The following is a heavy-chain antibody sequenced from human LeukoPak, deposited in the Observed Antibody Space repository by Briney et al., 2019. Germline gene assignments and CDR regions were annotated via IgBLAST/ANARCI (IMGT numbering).Heavy chain of an antibody. D-gene: IGHD1-1*01. CDR3: ARDGNDVMDY. J-gene: IGHJ4*02. CDR1: GYIFTNYG. V-gene: IGHV1-18*01. Sequence: GASVKVSCKASGYIFTNYGISWLRQAPGQGLEWVGWISGYNDNAHYAQKLQGRVTMTRETSTSTVYMELRSLSSDDTAIYYCARDGNDVMDYWGQGTLVTVSS. CDR2: ISGYNDNA.